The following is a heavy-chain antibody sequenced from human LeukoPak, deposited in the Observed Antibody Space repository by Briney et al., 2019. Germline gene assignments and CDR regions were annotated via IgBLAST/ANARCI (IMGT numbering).Heavy chain of an antibody. CDR2: IRDSGEA. D-gene: IGHD3/OR15-3a*01. J-gene: IGHJ5*02. CDR3: ARDRAANQDWVEFDP. CDR1: GFRVSDYY. V-gene: IGHV3-66*03. Sequence: QAGGSLRLSWAVSGFRVSDYYMSWVRQAPGKGLEWVGLIRDSGEAFYADFARGRFAISRDESENTLYLQMNSLRVEDTAVYFCARDRAANQDWVEFDPWGQGTPVIVSP.